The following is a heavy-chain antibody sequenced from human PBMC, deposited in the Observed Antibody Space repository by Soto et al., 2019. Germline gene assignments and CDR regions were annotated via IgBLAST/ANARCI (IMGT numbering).Heavy chain of an antibody. CDR2: ISGSGASP. CDR1: GFTFSTYT. CDR3: ARDGEMASTNHYFGF. J-gene: IGHJ4*02. Sequence: GGSLRLSCAASGFTFSTYTMSWVRRAPGKGLEWVSAISGSGASPSYADSVQGRFTISRDNPKRTLYLQMNNLRPEDTAVYYCARDGEMASTNHYFGFWGQGTLVTVSS. V-gene: IGHV3-23*01. D-gene: IGHD2-8*01.